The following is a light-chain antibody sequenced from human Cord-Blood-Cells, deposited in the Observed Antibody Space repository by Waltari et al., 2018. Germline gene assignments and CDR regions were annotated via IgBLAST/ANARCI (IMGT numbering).Light chain of an antibody. V-gene: IGLV2-14*01. J-gene: IGLJ1*01. CDR3: SSYTSSSTYV. Sequence: QSALTQPASVSGSPGQSITISCTGTSRYVGGYNYVSWYQQHPGNAPNLMIYDVSNRPSGVSNRFSGSKSGNTASLTISGLQAEDEADYYCSSYTSSSTYVFGTGTKVTVL. CDR2: DVS. CDR1: SRYVGGYNY.